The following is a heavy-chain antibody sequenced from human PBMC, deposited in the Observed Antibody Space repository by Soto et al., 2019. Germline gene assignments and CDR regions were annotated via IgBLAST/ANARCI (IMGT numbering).Heavy chain of an antibody. Sequence: SETLSLTCTVSGVSISSYSWSWIRQPPGTGLEWIADIYYGGSTDYNPSLKSRVTISLDTSKNQFSLKLSSVTAADTAVYYCARGQSYYDILTGYYSGDFDIWGQGTMVTVSS. CDR2: IYYGGST. CDR1: GVSISSYS. D-gene: IGHD3-9*01. CDR3: ARGQSYYDILTGYYSGDFDI. J-gene: IGHJ3*02. V-gene: IGHV4-59*01.